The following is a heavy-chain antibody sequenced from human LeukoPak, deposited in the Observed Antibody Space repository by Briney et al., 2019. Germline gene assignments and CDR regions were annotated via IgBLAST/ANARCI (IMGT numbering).Heavy chain of an antibody. CDR3: ARCYDDYDLNYFVY. CDR2: IYHGGST. V-gene: IGHV4-38-2*02. CDR1: GYSISSGYY. Sequence: SESLSLTCTVSGYSISSGYYWGWIRQPPGKGLEWIGSIYHGGSTYYNPSLKSRVTISVDTSRNQFSLKLSSVTAADTAVYYCARCYDDYDLNYFVYWGHGTLVTVSS. D-gene: IGHD3-16*01. J-gene: IGHJ4*01.